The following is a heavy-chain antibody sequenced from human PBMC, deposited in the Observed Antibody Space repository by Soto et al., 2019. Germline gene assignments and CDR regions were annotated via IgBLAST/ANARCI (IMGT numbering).Heavy chain of an antibody. CDR3: AKDESMYSRTWLIDY. V-gene: IGHV3-23*01. J-gene: IGHJ4*02. CDR2: ISGSGGST. CDR1: GFTFSTCA. Sequence: PGGSLRLSCAASGFTFSTCAMNWVRQAPGKGLEWVSTISGSGGSTYYADSVKGRFTISRHNSKNTLYLQMNSLRAEDTAVYYCAKDESMYSRTWLIDYWGQGTLVTVSS. D-gene: IGHD6-13*01.